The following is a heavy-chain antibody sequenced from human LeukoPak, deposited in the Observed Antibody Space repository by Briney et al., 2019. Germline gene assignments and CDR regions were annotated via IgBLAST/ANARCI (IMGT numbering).Heavy chain of an antibody. V-gene: IGHV4-61*02. D-gene: IGHD5-18*01. CDR3: AREPVDTAMGYFDY. CDR1: GGSISSGSYY. J-gene: IGHJ4*02. Sequence: SETLSLTCTVSGGSISSGSYYWSWIRQPAGKGLEWNGRIYTSGSTNYNPSLKSRVTISVDTSKNQFSLKLSSVTAADTAVYYCAREPVDTAMGYFDYWGQGTLVTVSS. CDR2: IYTSGST.